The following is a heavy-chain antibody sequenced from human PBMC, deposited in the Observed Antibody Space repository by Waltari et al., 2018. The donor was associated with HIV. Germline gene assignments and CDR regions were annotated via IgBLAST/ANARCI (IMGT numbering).Heavy chain of an antibody. CDR1: GGSFSPYY. CDR2: INNSGSI. D-gene: IGHD4-17*01. V-gene: IGHV4-34*02. Sequence: QVELQQGGAGLLKPSETLSLSCAVSGGSFSPYYWSWIRQPPGKGLEWMGEINNSGSISFKPSLKRRLNICLDASKKQSSLHLAAVTAAGTALYYCATRGDYGDLPKYFDLWGRGTLVTVSS. CDR3: ATRGDYGDLPKYFDL. J-gene: IGHJ2*01.